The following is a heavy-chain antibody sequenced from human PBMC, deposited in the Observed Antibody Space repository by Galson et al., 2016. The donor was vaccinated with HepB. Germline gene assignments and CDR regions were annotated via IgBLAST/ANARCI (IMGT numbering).Heavy chain of an antibody. J-gene: IGHJ6*02. CDR3: ARDDSGGCYGFQHGMDV. Sequence: ETLSLTCTVSGASISGYYLSWIRQPPGKGLEWIGYIYYSGRTNYHPSLKSRVTISVDTSKNPFSLKLSSVTAADTAVYYCARDDSGGCYGFQHGMDVWGQGTTVTVSS. V-gene: IGHV4-59*01. CDR2: IYYSGRT. CDR1: GASISGYY. D-gene: IGHD6-19*01.